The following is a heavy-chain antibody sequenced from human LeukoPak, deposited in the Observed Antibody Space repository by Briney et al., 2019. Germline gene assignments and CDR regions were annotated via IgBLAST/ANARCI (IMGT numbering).Heavy chain of an antibody. V-gene: IGHV3-74*01. CDR1: GFTFSSYW. Sequence: GGSLRLSCAASGFTFSSYWMHWVRQAPGKGLVWVSRINSDGSSTSYADSVKGRFTISRDNSKNTLYLQMNSLRAEDTAVYYCAKDQSYYFPYGMDVWGQGTTVTVSS. J-gene: IGHJ6*02. CDR3: AKDQSYYFPYGMDV. CDR2: INSDGSST. D-gene: IGHD3-10*01.